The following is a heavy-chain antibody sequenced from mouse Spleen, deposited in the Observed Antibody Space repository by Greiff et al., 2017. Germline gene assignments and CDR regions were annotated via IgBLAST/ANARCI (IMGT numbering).Heavy chain of an antibody. Sequence: VQLQQSGAELARPGASVKLSCKASGYTFTSYGISWVKQRTGQGLEWIGEIYPRSGNTYYTEKFKGKATLTADKSSSTAYMELRSLTSEDSAVYFCAREGSAMVTTNYFDYWGQGTTLTVSS. CDR3: AREGSAMVTTNYFDY. D-gene: IGHD2-2*01. J-gene: IGHJ2*01. V-gene: IGHV1-81*01. CDR2: IYPRSGNT. CDR1: GYTFTSYG.